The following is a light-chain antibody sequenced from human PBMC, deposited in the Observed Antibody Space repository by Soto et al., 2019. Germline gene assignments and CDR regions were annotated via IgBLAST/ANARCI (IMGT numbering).Light chain of an antibody. CDR1: SSDIDAYNY. CDR2: DVS. CDR3: GSYTTSSNYV. V-gene: IGLV2-14*01. Sequence: QSVLTQPASVSGSPGQSITISCTGTSSDIDAYNYVSWYQQHPGKAPKLMIYDVSNRPSGISNRFSGSKSGNTASLTISGLQAEDEADYYCGSYTTSSNYVFGTGTKDTVL. J-gene: IGLJ1*01.